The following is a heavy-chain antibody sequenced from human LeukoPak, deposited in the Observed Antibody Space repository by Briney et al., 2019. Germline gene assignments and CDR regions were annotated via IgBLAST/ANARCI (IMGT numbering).Heavy chain of an antibody. J-gene: IGHJ4*02. CDR3: ASPPLGCSGGSCYSDY. D-gene: IGHD2-15*01. Sequence: GGSLRLSCAASGFTFSSYSMNWVRQAPGKGLEWVSYISSSSSTIYYADSVKGRFTISRDNAKNSLYLQMDSLRAEDTAVYYCASPPLGCSGGSCYSDYWGQGTLVTVSS. V-gene: IGHV3-48*01. CDR1: GFTFSSYS. CDR2: ISSSSSTI.